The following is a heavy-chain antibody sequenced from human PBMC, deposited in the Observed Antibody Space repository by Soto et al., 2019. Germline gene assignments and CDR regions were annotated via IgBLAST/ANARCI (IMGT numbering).Heavy chain of an antibody. J-gene: IGHJ5*02. CDR2: IYYSGST. D-gene: IGHD6-13*01. V-gene: IGHV4-59*01. CDR3: ARVRGYSTPIWFDP. CDR1: GGSISRYH. Sequence: SETLSLTCTVSGGSISRYHWSWIRQPPGMGLEWIGHIYYSGSTNYNPSLKSRVTISVDTSKNQFSLKLSSVTAADTAVYYCARVRGYSTPIWFDPWGQGTLVTVSS.